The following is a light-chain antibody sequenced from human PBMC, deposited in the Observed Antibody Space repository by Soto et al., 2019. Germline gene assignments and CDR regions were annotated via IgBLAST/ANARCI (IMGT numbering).Light chain of an antibody. CDR3: QQRSNWPPVT. CDR1: QSVSSY. Sequence: EIVVTQSPGTLSLCPWEIATLSCRASQSVSSYLAWYQQKPGQAPRLLIYDASNRATGIPARFSGSGSGTDFTLTISSLEPEDFAVYYCQQRSNWPPVTFGQGTRLEIK. V-gene: IGKV3-11*01. J-gene: IGKJ5*01. CDR2: DAS.